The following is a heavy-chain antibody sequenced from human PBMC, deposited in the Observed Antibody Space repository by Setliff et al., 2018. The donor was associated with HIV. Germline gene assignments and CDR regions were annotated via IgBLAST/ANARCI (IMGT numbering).Heavy chain of an antibody. CDR2: INHSGGT. V-gene: IGHV4-34*01. D-gene: IGHD3-10*01. CDR3: ARAGNFGDWDGFDV. CDR1: GGSFTAYH. Sequence: SETLSLTCAVYGGSFTAYHWSWIRQPPGRGLGWIAEINHSGGTNHNPSLKSRITISVDTSKKQVTLKLTSVTAADTAIYYCARAGNFGDWDGFDVWGQGTMVTVSS. J-gene: IGHJ3*01.